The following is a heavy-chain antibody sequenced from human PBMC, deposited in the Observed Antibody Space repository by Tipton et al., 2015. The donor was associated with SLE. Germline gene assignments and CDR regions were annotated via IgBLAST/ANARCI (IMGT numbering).Heavy chain of an antibody. D-gene: IGHD6-19*01. V-gene: IGHV4-59*01. CDR1: GGSISSYY. CDR2: IYYSGST. CDR3: ARVIAVAGVGFDS. Sequence: TLSLTCTVSGGSISSYYWSWIRQPPGKGLEWIGYIYYSGSTNYNPSLKSRVTISVDTSKNQFSLKLSSVTAADTAVYYCARVIAVAGVGFDSWGQGTLFTVSS. J-gene: IGHJ4*02.